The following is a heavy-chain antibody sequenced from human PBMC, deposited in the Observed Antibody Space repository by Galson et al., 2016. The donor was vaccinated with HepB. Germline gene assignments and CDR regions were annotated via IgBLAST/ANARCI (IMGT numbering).Heavy chain of an antibody. Sequence: SLRLSCAASGFTFSSYWMSWVRQAPGKGLEWVANIRQDGSEKYYVDSVKGRFTISRDNAKDSLYLQMNSLRAEDTAMYYCARAGFYFDTSAYTWGQGTLVTVSS. V-gene: IGHV3-7*01. CDR2: IRQDGSEK. CDR3: ARAGFYFDTSAYT. J-gene: IGHJ5*02. CDR1: GFTFSSYW. D-gene: IGHD3-22*01.